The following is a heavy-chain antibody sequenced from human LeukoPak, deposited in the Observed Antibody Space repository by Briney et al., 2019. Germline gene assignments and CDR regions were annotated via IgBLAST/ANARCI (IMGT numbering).Heavy chain of an antibody. J-gene: IGHJ1*01. V-gene: IGHV1-18*01. Sequence: ASVKVSCKASGYTFTSYDINWVRQATGQGLEWMGWISAYNGNTNYAQKLQGRATMTTDTSTSTAYMELRSLRSDDTAVYYCARDSGIAAAGFWGQGTLVTVSS. CDR1: GYTFTSYD. D-gene: IGHD6-13*01. CDR3: ARDSGIAAAGF. CDR2: ISAYNGNT.